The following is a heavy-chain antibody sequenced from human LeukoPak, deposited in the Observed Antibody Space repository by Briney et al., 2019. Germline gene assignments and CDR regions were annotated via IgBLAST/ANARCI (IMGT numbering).Heavy chain of an antibody. D-gene: IGHD1-26*01. CDR1: GFTFGDYA. CDR3: ARAIVGATAPGY. V-gene: IGHV3-21*01. J-gene: IGHJ4*02. Sequence: GRSLRLSCTASGFTFGDYAMSWFRQAPGKGLEWVSSISSSSSYIYYADSVKGRFTISRDNAKSSLYLQMNSLRAEDTAVYYCARAIVGATAPGYWGQGTLVTVSS. CDR2: ISSSSSYI.